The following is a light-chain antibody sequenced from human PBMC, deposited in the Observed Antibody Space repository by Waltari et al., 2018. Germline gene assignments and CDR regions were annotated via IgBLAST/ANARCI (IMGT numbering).Light chain of an antibody. CDR2: AVS. CDR3: QQLNTYPIT. V-gene: IGKV1-9*01. Sequence: DIQLPQSPSFLSASVGDRVTITCRASQGVSSFLAWYQQKPGKAPNLLIYAVSTLQGGVPSRFSGSGSGTEFTLTIDSLQPEDFATYYCQQLNTYPITFGGGTKVEIK. CDR1: QGVSSF. J-gene: IGKJ4*01.